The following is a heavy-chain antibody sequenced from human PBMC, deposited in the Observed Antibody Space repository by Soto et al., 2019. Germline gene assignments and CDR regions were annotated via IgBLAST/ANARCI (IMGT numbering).Heavy chain of an antibody. Sequence: EVQLVESGGGLVQPGVSLKLSCAASGFAFSGSAMYWVRQASGKGPEWVGRIRSKGHNYATEYAASVKGRFTISRDDSNNTAYLQINSLQTEDTAVYYCTRDLFSYDYSGILWFDPWGQGTLVTVSS. CDR3: TRDLFSYDYSGILWFDP. J-gene: IGHJ5*02. CDR2: IRSKGHNYAT. V-gene: IGHV3-73*02. CDR1: GFAFSGSA. D-gene: IGHD3-16*01.